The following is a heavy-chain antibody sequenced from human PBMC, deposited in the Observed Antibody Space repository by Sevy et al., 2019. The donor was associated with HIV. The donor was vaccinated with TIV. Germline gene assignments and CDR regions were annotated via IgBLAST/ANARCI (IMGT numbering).Heavy chain of an antibody. Sequence: GGSLRLSCVGSGFIFDDYGMHWVRQAPGKGLEWVALISHDGSKKYYADSVKGRFTISRDNFKNTLYLQMNTLRRDDMAAYFCTKDPPVYGDFPYGMDVWGQGTTVTVSS. CDR3: TKDPPVYGDFPYGMDV. V-gene: IGHV3-30*18. CDR1: GFIFDDYG. J-gene: IGHJ6*02. CDR2: ISHDGSKK. D-gene: IGHD4-17*01.